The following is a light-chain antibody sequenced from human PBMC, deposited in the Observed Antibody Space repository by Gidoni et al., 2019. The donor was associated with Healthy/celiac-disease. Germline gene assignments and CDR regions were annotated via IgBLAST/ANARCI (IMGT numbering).Light chain of an antibody. CDR3: QQYYSTPPAIT. CDR2: WAS. CDR1: QSVLYSSNNKNY. V-gene: IGKV4-1*01. Sequence: DIVMTQSPDSLAVSLGERATINCKSSQSVLYSSNNKNYLAWYQQKPGLPPKLLIYWASTRESGVPDRFSGSGSGTDFTLTISSLQAEDVAVYYCQQYYSTPPAITFXXXTRXEIK. J-gene: IGKJ5*01.